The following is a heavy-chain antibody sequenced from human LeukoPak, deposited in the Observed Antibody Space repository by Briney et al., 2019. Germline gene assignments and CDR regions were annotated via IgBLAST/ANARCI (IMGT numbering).Heavy chain of an antibody. V-gene: IGHV3-23*01. CDR1: VFTFSNYS. CDR3: AKDDYSYYAMDV. CDR2: ISGSGGST. J-gene: IGHJ6*02. Sequence: GGCLRLSCAASVFTFSNYSMSWVRQAPWKGLEWVSTISGSGGSTFYADSVKGRFTISRDNSRNTLYLQMNSLRAEDTAIYYCAKDDYSYYAMDVWGRGTTVTVSS.